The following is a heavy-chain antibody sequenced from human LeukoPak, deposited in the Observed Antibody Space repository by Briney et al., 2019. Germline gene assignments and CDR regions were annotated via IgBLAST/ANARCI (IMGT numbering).Heavy chain of an antibody. D-gene: IGHD3-22*01. CDR1: GFTFSSYW. CDR2: INSDGSST. CDR3: ARWAPLAYYEGFDP. Sequence: GGSLRLSCAASGFTFSSYWMHWVRQAPGKGLMWVSRINSDGSSTSYADSVKGRFTNSRDNAKNTLYLQMNSLRAEDTAVYYCARWAPLAYYEGFDPWGQGTLVTVSS. V-gene: IGHV3-74*01. J-gene: IGHJ5*02.